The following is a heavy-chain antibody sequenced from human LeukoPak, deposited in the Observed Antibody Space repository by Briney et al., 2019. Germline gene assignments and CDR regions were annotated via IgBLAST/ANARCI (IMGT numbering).Heavy chain of an antibody. J-gene: IGHJ6*03. CDR2: IWYDGSNK. V-gene: IGHV3-33*06. CDR1: GFTFSSYG. CDR3: AKEEGIAVAGTSPIPAYYYYMDV. D-gene: IGHD6-19*01. Sequence: GGSLRLSCAASGFTFSSYGMHWVRQAPGRGLEWVAVIWYDGSNKYYADSVKGRFTISRDNSKNTLYLQMNSLRAEDTAVYYCAKEEGIAVAGTSPIPAYYYYMDVWGTGTTVTVSS.